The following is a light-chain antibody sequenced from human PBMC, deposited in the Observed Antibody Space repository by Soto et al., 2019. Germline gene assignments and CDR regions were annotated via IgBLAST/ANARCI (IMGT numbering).Light chain of an antibody. CDR2: GAS. V-gene: IGKV3-20*01. J-gene: IGKJ2*01. CDR3: HQYGSSPYT. CDR1: QSVSSSY. Sequence: EIVLTQSPGTLSLSPGERATLSCRASQSVSSSYLAWYQQKPGQAPRLLIYGASSRATGIPDRFSGSGSGTDFTLTISRLEPDDCAVYYYHQYGSSPYTFGQATKLEI.